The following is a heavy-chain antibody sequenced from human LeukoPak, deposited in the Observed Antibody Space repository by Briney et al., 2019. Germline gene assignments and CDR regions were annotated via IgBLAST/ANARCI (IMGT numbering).Heavy chain of an antibody. J-gene: IGHJ4*02. V-gene: IGHV3-33*01. CDR1: GFTFCSYG. Sequence: GRPLRLSCAAYGFTFCSYGMQWVRQAPGKGMKWVAAIWYDGSIQYYADSVKGRFTISRDNSKNTLYLQMDSLRAEDTAVYYCARAGYCSGGSCYGSDYWGQGTLVSVSS. CDR2: IWYDGSIQ. CDR3: ARAGYCSGGSCYGSDY. D-gene: IGHD2-15*01.